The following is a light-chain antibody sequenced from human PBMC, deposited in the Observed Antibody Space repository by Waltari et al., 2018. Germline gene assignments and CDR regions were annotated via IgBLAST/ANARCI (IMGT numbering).Light chain of an antibody. J-gene: IGKJ1*01. CDR2: GAT. V-gene: IGKV3-20*01. Sequence: IMLTQSPGTLYLSPGQRATLSCRASQSISRYLAWYQQKPGQAPRLLIYGATTRATGIPDRFSGSGSGTDFSLTISGLEPEDSAVYYCQHHFRLPATFGQGTKVEIK. CDR1: QSISRY. CDR3: QHHFRLPAT.